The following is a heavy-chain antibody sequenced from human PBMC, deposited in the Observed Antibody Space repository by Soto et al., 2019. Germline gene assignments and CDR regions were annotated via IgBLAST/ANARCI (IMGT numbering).Heavy chain of an antibody. CDR3: ARDHWEYSYGHGMDV. CDR2: IYYSGST. J-gene: IGHJ6*02. CDR1: GGSISSGDYY. V-gene: IGHV4-30-4*01. Sequence: SETLSLTCTVSGGSISSGDYYWSWIRQPPGKGLEWIGYIYYSGSTYYNPSLKSRVTISVDTSKNQFSLKLSSVTAADTAVYYCARDHWEYSYGHGMDVWGQGTTVTVSS. D-gene: IGHD5-18*01.